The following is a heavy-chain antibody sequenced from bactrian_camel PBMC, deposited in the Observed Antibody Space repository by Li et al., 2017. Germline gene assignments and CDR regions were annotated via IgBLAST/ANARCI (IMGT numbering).Heavy chain of an antibody. J-gene: IGHJ4*01. CDR1: GYIFDRCT. CDR2: IYRLGDVT. Sequence: VQLVESGGGSVQAGGSLRLSCAASGYIFDRCTMGWYRQAPGQEREWVAHIYRLGDVTAYSNSVKGRFTISQNTAKNTVFLELNSLKSEDMATYYCRGHSAYTIYWGQGTQVTVS. D-gene: IGHD4*01. V-gene: IGHV3S36*01. CDR3: RGHSAYTIY.